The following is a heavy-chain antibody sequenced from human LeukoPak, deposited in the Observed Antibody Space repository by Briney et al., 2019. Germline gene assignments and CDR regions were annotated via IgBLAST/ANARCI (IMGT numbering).Heavy chain of an antibody. CDR3: ARPKQIGRFDP. CDR1: GYIFTRYA. J-gene: IGHJ5*02. V-gene: IGHV1-3*01. CDR2: INVANGDT. D-gene: IGHD3-22*01. Sequence: GASVKVSCKASGYIFTRYAMNWVRQAPGQSLEWVGWINVANGDTKVSQKFQGRVTITRDTSASTAYMELNNLRSEDTAVYYCARPKQIGRFDPWGQGTLVTVSS.